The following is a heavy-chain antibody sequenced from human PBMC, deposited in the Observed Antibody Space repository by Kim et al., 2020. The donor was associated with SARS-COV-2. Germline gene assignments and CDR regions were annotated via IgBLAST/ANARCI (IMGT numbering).Heavy chain of an antibody. CDR1: GFTFSHYS. CDR2: ISRSSNNI. J-gene: IGHJ4*02. CDR3: ARSQGHVDY. Sequence: GGSLRLSCVASGFTFSHYSMNWVRQTPEKGLEWLAYISRSSNNIYYADSVKGRFSISRDDAKNSLYLQMNSLRDEDTAVYCCARSQGHVDYWGQGTLVTVSS. V-gene: IGHV3-48*02.